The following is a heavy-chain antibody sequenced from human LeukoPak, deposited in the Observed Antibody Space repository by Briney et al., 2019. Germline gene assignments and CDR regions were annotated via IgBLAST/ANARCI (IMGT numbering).Heavy chain of an antibody. CDR2: IKQDGSEK. Sequence: GGSLRLSCAASGFIFSRYWMSWVRQAPGMGLEWVANIKQDGSEKYYVESVKGRFTVSRDNAKNSLYLQMNSLRAEDTAVYYCANIKDTGTYYFDHWGQGTLVTVSS. J-gene: IGHJ4*02. CDR1: GFIFSRYW. V-gene: IGHV3-7*01. CDR3: ANIKDTGTYYFDH. D-gene: IGHD3-10*01.